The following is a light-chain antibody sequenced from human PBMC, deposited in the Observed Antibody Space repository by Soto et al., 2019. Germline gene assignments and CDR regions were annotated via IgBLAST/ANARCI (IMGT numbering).Light chain of an antibody. CDR2: GTS. V-gene: IGKV3-20*01. Sequence: EIVLTQSPGTLSLSPGESATLSCRASQSVSSSYLSWYQQKPGHAPRLLIHGTSDRATGIPDRFSGSGSGTDFTLTITSLEPEDFAVYYCQQYGRLPPYTFGQGTKLEIK. CDR1: QSVSSSY. J-gene: IGKJ2*01. CDR3: QQYGRLPPYT.